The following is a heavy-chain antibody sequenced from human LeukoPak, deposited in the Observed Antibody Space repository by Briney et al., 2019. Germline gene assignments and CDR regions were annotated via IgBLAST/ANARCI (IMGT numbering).Heavy chain of an antibody. CDR3: TTGALDTAMVTEYYYFDY. CDR1: GFTFSNAW. J-gene: IGHJ4*02. V-gene: IGHV3-15*01. D-gene: IGHD5-18*01. CDR2: IKSKTDGGTT. Sequence: GGSLRLSCAASGFTFSNAWMSWVRQAPGKGLEWVGRIKSKTDGGTTDYAAPVKGRFTISRDDSKNTLYLQMNSLKTEDTAVYCCTTGALDTAMVTEYYYFDYWGQGTLDTVSS.